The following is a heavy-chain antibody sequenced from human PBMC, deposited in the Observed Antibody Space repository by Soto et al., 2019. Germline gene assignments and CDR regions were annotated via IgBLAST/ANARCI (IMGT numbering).Heavy chain of an antibody. D-gene: IGHD3-9*01. J-gene: IGHJ6*03. CDR1: GFTFSSYS. CDR2: IRSSSDTI. CDR3: ARVGYYDVLRGTISDSYYMDV. Sequence: GGSLRLSCAASGFTFSSYSMNWVRQAPGKGLEWVSYIRSSSDTIYYADSVKGRFTISRDNAKNSLSLYVNSLRVEDTAVYYCARVGYYDVLRGTISDSYYMDVWGKGTTVTVSS. V-gene: IGHV3-48*01.